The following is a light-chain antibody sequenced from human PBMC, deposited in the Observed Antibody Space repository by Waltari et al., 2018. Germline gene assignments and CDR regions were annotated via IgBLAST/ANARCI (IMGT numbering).Light chain of an antibody. Sequence: DIQMTQSPSSLSASVGDRVPITCRASQDITNYLAWYQQKPGEVPNLLIYAASTLQSGVPSRFSGSGSGTDFTLTISSLQPEDVATYYCQKYNSAPRTFGQGTKVEIK. CDR3: QKYNSAPRT. V-gene: IGKV1-27*01. CDR2: AAS. CDR1: QDITNY. J-gene: IGKJ1*01.